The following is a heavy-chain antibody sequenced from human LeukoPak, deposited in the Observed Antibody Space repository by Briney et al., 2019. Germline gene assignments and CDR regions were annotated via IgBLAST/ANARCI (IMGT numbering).Heavy chain of an antibody. CDR2: IWYDGSNK. CDR1: GFTFSSYG. CDR3: ARDQDDFWSGCSSFDY. V-gene: IGHV3-33*01. Sequence: GRSLRLSCAASGFTFSSYGMHWVRQAPGKGLEWVAVIWYDGSNKYYADSVKGRFTISRDNSKNTLYLQMNSLRAEDTAVYYCARDQDDFWSGCSSFDYWGQGTLVTVSS. D-gene: IGHD3-3*01. J-gene: IGHJ4*02.